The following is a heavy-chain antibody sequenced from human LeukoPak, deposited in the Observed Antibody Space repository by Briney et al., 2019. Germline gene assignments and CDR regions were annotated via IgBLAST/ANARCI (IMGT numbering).Heavy chain of an antibody. CDR2: ISSRGSTI. Sequence: GGSLRLSCAASGFTFSDYYMSWIRQAPGKGLEWVSYISSRGSTIYYADSVKGRFTISGDNAKNSLYLQMNSLRAEDTAVYYCASPLGYCSSTSCYYDYYMDVWGKGTTVTLSS. CDR3: ASPLGYCSSTSCYYDYYMDV. CDR1: GFTFSDYY. J-gene: IGHJ6*03. D-gene: IGHD2-2*01. V-gene: IGHV3-11*01.